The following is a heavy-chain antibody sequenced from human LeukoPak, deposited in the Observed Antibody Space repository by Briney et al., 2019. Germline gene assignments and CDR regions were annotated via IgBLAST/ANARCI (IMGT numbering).Heavy chain of an antibody. V-gene: IGHV1-18*01. CDR1: GYTFTSYG. J-gene: IGHJ4*02. CDR3: ARKGCSVDRTCPFDY. D-gene: IGHD1-7*01. Sequence: ASVKVSCKASGYTFTSYGISWVRQAPGQGLEWMGWISAYNGNTNYAQKPQGRVTMTTDTSTSTAYMELRSLRSDDTAVYYCARKGCSVDRTCPFDYWGQGTLVTVSS. CDR2: ISAYNGNT.